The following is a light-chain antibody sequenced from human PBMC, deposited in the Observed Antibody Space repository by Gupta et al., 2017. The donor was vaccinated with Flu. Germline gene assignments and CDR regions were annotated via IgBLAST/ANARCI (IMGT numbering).Light chain of an antibody. V-gene: IGKV1-39*01. Sequence: SSLSASVGDRVTITCRASQSISTYLNWYQQKPGKAPKLLIYAASSLQSGVPSRFSGSGSGTDFTLTISSLQPEDFATYYCQQSYNTPLFTFGPGTNVDI. CDR1: QSISTY. J-gene: IGKJ3*01. CDR2: AAS. CDR3: QQSYNTPLFT.